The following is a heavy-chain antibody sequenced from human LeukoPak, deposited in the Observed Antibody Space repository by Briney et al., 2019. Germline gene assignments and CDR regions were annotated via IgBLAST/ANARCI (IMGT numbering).Heavy chain of an antibody. CDR3: ARDATTAVVVPAASYYFDY. D-gene: IGHD2-2*01. Sequence: GGSLRLSCAASGFTFSSYSMNWVRQAPGKGLEWVSSISSSSSYIYYADSVKGRFTISRDNAKNSLYLQMNSLRAEDTAVYHCARDATTAVVVPAASYYFDYWGQGTLVTVSS. CDR2: ISSSSSYI. V-gene: IGHV3-21*01. J-gene: IGHJ4*02. CDR1: GFTFSSYS.